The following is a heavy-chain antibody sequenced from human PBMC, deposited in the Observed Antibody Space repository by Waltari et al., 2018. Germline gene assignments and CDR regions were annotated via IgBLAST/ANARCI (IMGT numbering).Heavy chain of an antibody. J-gene: IGHJ5*02. V-gene: IGHV4-59*01. CDR3: AREIRYFGPGWFDP. Sequence: QVQLQESGPGLVKPSETLSLPCTVSGGSINAYHWSWIRKPPGKGLEGIGYVYYNGGTNYNPSLKSRVTISVDTSKNQFSLKLNSVTAADTAVYYCAREIRYFGPGWFDPWGQGTLVTVSS. CDR2: VYYNGGT. D-gene: IGHD3-9*01. CDR1: GGSINAYH.